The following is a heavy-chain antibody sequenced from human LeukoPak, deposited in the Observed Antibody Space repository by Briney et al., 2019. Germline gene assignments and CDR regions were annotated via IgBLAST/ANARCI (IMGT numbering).Heavy chain of an antibody. Sequence: GGSLRLSCAASGFTFSSCGMTWVRQAPGKGLEWVSSISGSDDGTYYADSVKGRFTISRDNSKNTLYLQMNSLRAEDTAVYYYAKRGPIYSSSPGNYFDYWGQGTLVTVSS. V-gene: IGHV3-23*01. J-gene: IGHJ4*02. CDR3: AKRGPIYSSSPGNYFDY. D-gene: IGHD6-6*01. CDR2: ISGSDDGT. CDR1: GFTFSSCG.